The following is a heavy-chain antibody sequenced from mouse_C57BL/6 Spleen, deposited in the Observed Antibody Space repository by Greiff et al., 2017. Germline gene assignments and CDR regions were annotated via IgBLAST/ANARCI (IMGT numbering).Heavy chain of an antibody. D-gene: IGHD2-3*01. J-gene: IGHJ3*01. Sequence: EVQVVESGAELVRPGASVKLSCTASGFNIQDYYMHWVKQRPEQGLEWIGRIDPEDGDTAYAPKFQGRATMTADTSSNTAYLQLSSLTSEDTAVYYGTTTDGYYLFAYGGQGTLVTVSA. CDR2: IDPEDGDT. CDR1: GFNIQDYY. V-gene: IGHV14-1*01. CDR3: TTTDGYYLFAY.